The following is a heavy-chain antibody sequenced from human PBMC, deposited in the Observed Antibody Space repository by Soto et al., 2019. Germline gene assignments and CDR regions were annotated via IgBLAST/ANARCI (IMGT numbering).Heavy chain of an antibody. CDR1: GVSISSSSYY. CDR3: ARGGDFWSGASRGYFDY. Sequence: SETLSLTCTVSGVSISSSSYYWGWIRQPPGKGLEWIGSIYYSGSTYYNPSLKSRVTISVDTSKNQFSLKLSSVTAADTAVYYCARGGDFWSGASRGYFDYWGQGTLVTVSS. D-gene: IGHD3-3*01. V-gene: IGHV4-39*01. CDR2: IYYSGST. J-gene: IGHJ4*02.